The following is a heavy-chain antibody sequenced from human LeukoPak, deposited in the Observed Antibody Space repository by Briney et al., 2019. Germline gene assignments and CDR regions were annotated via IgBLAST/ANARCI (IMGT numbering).Heavy chain of an antibody. CDR1: GGSITSSNW. Sequence: SGTLSLTCAVSGGSITSSNWWSWVRQPPGKGLEWIGEIHHSGSTNYNPSLKSQVTISVDKSKNQFSLKLSSVTAADTAVYYCASRYSVFDYWGQGTLVTVSS. CDR2: IHHSGST. D-gene: IGHD5/OR15-5a*01. J-gene: IGHJ4*02. CDR3: ASRYSVFDY. V-gene: IGHV4-4*02.